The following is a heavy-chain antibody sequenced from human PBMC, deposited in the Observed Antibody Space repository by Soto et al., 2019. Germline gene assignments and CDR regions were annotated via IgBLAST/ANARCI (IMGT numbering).Heavy chain of an antibody. CDR3: AKDLRRRYDILTGYSPSDY. Sequence: GGSLRLSCAASGFTFSSYGMHWVRQAPGKGLEWVAVISYDGSNKYYADSVKGRFTISRDNSKNTLYLQMNSLRAGDTAVYYCAKDLRRRYDILTGYSPSDYWGQGTLVTVSS. J-gene: IGHJ4*02. V-gene: IGHV3-30*18. CDR2: ISYDGSNK. D-gene: IGHD3-9*01. CDR1: GFTFSSYG.